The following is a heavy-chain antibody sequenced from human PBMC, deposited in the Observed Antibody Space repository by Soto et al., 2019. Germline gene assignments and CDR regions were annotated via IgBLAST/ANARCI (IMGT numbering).Heavy chain of an antibody. D-gene: IGHD1-26*01. CDR2: IWDDGSNK. J-gene: IGHJ4*02. CDR3: ARDREGASFHFDY. V-gene: IGHV3-33*01. Sequence: QVQLVESGGGVVQPGRSLRLSCAASGFTFSSYGMHWVRQAPGKGLEWVAVIWDDGSNKYYADSVKGRFTISRDNSKNTLYLQMNSLRAEDTAVYYCARDREGASFHFDYWGQGTLVTVSS. CDR1: GFTFSSYG.